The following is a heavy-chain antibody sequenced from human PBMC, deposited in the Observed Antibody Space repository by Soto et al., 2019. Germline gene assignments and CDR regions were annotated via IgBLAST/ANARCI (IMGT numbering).Heavy chain of an antibody. CDR1: GYIFTSYW. CDR2: IYPGDSDT. Sequence: PVESLKISCKGSGYIFTSYWIGCFLQMPGKVLEWMGIIYPGDSDTRYSPSFQGQVTISADKSISTAYLQWSSLKASDTAMYYCARHFPSRDAFDIWGQGTMVTVSS. J-gene: IGHJ3*02. CDR3: ARHFPSRDAFDI. V-gene: IGHV5-51*01.